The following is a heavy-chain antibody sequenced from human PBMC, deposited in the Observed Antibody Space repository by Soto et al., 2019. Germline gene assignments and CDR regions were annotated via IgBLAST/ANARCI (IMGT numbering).Heavy chain of an antibody. CDR3: ARLVGQNEEEFDY. CDR1: GGSFSGYY. CDR2: INHSGIT. V-gene: IGHV4-34*01. D-gene: IGHD2-8*02. Sequence: SETLSLTCAVYGGSFSGYYWSWIRQPPGKGLEWIGEINHSGITNYNPSLKSRVTISVDTSKNQFSLKLSSVTAADTAVYYCARLVGQNEEEFDYWGQGTLVTVSS. J-gene: IGHJ4*02.